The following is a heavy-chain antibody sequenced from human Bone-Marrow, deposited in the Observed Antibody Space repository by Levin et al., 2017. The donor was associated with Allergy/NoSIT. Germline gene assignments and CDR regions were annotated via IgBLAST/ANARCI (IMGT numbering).Heavy chain of an antibody. CDR2: ISAYNGNT. CDR1: GYTFSTYS. V-gene: IGHV1-18*01. CDR3: ARDEGVVIAAGSVWFDP. Sequence: GGSLRLSCKASGYTFSTYSITWVRQAPGQRLEWMGWISAYNGNTKYAQKIQGRVTMTTDTSTSTAYMELRNLRSDDTAVYYCARDEGVVIAAGSVWFDPWGQGTLVTVSS. J-gene: IGHJ5*02. D-gene: IGHD6-13*01.